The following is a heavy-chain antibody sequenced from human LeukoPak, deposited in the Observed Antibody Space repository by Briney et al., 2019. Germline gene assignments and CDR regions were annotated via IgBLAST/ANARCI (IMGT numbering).Heavy chain of an antibody. J-gene: IGHJ4*02. CDR3: ARRVAMTTSRAFDI. Sequence: GESLKISCKGSGYNFASYWIGWVRQMPGKGLEWMGIIYPGDSGTRYSPSFQGQVTISADKSISTAYLQWSSLKASGTAMYYCARRVAMTTSRAFDIWGQGTLVTASS. CDR2: IYPGDSGT. V-gene: IGHV5-51*01. D-gene: IGHD2-2*01. CDR1: GYNFASYW.